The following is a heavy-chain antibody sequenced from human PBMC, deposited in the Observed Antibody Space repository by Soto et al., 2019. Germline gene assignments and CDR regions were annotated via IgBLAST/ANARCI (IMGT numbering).Heavy chain of an antibody. CDR1: GDTYSSYE. V-gene: IGHV1-69*12. J-gene: IGHJ4*02. Sequence: QVQLVQSGAEVKKPGSSVKVSCKASGDTYSSYEINWVRQAPGLGLEWMGGIVPVYGTANYAPKFQGRVTLIADVSTGTTYMGLSSLRSEDTAVYFWARAAAPHSRCRQYGGQGTLVTVSS. CDR2: IVPVYGTA. D-gene: IGHD6-13*01. CDR3: ARAAAPHSRCRQY.